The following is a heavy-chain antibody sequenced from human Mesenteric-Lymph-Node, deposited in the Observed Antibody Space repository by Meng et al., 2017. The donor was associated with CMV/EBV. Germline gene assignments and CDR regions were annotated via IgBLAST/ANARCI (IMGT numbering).Heavy chain of an antibody. CDR2: INFKSGGT. V-gene: IGHV1-2*02. CDR3: AQGEQWPIGEWV. CDR1: GYSLNDYY. D-gene: IGHD6-19*01. Sequence: ASVKVSCKTSGYSLNDYYMHWVRQAPGQGLEWMGWINFKSGGTKFAQKFQGRVTMTRDTSIKTAYMELSRLRSDDTAVYFCAQGEQWPIGEWVWGQGTLVTVSS. J-gene: IGHJ4*02.